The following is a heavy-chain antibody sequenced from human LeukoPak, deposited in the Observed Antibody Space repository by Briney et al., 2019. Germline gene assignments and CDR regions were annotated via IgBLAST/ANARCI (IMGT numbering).Heavy chain of an antibody. CDR1: GGSFSGYY. CDR3: ARGGIVVVPAAPGSFDY. V-gene: IGHV4-34*01. D-gene: IGHD2-2*01. Sequence: PSETLSLTCAGYGGSFSGYYWSWIRQPPGKGLEWIGEINHSGSTSYNPSLKSRVTISVDTSKNQFSLKLSSVTAADTAVYYCARGGIVVVPAAPGSFDYWGQGTLVTVSS. CDR2: INHSGST. J-gene: IGHJ4*02.